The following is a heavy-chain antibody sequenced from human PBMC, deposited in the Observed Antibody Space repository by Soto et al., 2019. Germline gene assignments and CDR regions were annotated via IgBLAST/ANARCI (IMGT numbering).Heavy chain of an antibody. CDR3: AREGRLLYTPFDY. V-gene: IGHV1-69*06. CDR1: GGTFSSYA. CDR2: IIPIFGTA. Sequence: ASVKVSCKASGGTFSSYAISWVRQAPGQGLEWMGGIIPIFGTANYAQKFQGRVTITADKSTSTAYMELSSLRSEDTAVYYCAREGRLLYTPFDYWGHGTLATVSS. J-gene: IGHJ4*01. D-gene: IGHD2-2*02.